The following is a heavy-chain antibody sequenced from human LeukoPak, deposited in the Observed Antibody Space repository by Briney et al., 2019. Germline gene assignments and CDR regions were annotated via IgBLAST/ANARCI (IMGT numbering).Heavy chain of an antibody. Sequence: SETLSLTCTVSGGSMNNYYWNWIRQPPGKGLEWIGYSYYSGSTNYNPSLKSRVNISVDTSKNQFSLNLSSVTAADTAVYYCARLGSVAMPFDYWGQGTLVTVSS. V-gene: IGHV4-59*08. CDR2: SYYSGST. J-gene: IGHJ4*02. CDR3: ARLGSVAMPFDY. D-gene: IGHD2-2*01. CDR1: GGSMNNYY.